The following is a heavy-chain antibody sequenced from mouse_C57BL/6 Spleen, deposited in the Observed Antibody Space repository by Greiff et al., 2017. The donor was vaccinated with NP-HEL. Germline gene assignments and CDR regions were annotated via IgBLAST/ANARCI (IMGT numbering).Heavy chain of an antibody. D-gene: IGHD1-1*01. CDR1: GYAFSSSW. J-gene: IGHJ4*01. CDR3: ARGLRGDY. V-gene: IGHV1-82*01. Sequence: QVQLQQSGPELVKPGASVKISCKASGYAFSSSWMNWVKQRPGKGLEWIGRIYPGDGDTNYNGKFKGKATLTADKSSSTAYMQLSSLTSEDSAVYFCARGLRGDYWGQGTSVTVSS. CDR2: IYPGDGDT.